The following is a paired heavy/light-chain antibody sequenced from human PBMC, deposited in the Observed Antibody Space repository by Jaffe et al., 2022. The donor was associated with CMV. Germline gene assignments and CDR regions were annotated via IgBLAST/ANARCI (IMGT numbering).Light chain of an antibody. CDR2: GAS. J-gene: IGKJ3*01. CDR3: QQYGSSSFT. V-gene: IGKV3-20*01. Sequence: EIVLTQSPGTLSLSPGERATLSCRASQSVSSSYLAWYQQKPGQAPRLLIYGASSRATGIPDRFSGSGSGTDFTLTISRLEPEDFAVYYCQQYGSSSFTFGPGTKVDIK. CDR1: QSVSSSY.
Heavy chain of an antibody. CDR1: GYTFTSYG. CDR3: ASTPQYCSGGSCYFPY. Sequence: QVQLVQSGAEVKKPGASVKVSCKASGYTFTSYGISWVRQAPGQGLEWMGWISAYNGNTNYAQKLQGRVTMTTDTSTSTAYMELRSLRSDDTAVYYCASTPQYCSGGSCYFPYWGQGTLVTVSS. CDR2: ISAYNGNT. V-gene: IGHV1-18*04. D-gene: IGHD2-15*01. J-gene: IGHJ4*02.